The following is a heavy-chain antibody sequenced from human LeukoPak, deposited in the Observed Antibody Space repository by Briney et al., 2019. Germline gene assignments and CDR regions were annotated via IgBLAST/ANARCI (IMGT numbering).Heavy chain of an antibody. V-gene: IGHV4-59*01. J-gene: IGHJ4*02. CDR1: GGSFSGYY. CDR3: ASVRSGRYYFDY. Sequence: SSETLSLTCAVYGGSFSGYYWSWIRQPPGKGLERIGYIYYSGSTNYSPSLKSRVTISVDTSKNQFSLKLTSVTAADTAVYYCASVRSGRYYFDYWGQGTLVTVSS. CDR2: IYYSGST. D-gene: IGHD5-24*01.